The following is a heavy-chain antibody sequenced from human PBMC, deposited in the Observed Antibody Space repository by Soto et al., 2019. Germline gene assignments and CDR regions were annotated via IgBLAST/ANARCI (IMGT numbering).Heavy chain of an antibody. CDR1: GGSISSYY. V-gene: IGHV4-59*08. Sequence: LQTLSLTCTVSGGSISSYYWSWIRQPPGKGLEWIGYIYYSGSTNYNPSLKSRVTISVDTSKNQFSLKLSSVTAADTAVYYCARATIFGDYDYWGQGTLVTVSS. CDR2: IYYSGST. D-gene: IGHD3-3*01. J-gene: IGHJ4*02. CDR3: ARATIFGDYDY.